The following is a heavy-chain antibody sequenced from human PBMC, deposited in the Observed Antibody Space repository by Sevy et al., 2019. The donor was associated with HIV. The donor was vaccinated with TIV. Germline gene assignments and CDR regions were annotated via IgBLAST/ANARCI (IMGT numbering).Heavy chain of an antibody. D-gene: IGHD5-18*01. CDR2: ISSSGSTI. J-gene: IGHJ3*02. V-gene: IGHV3-48*03. CDR3: ARGHTGGAFDI. CDR1: GFTFSSYE. Sequence: GGSLRLSCAASGFTFSSYEMNWVRQAPGKGLEWVSYISSSGSTIYYADSVKGRFTISRDNAKSSLYLQMNSLRAEDTAVYYCARGHTGGAFDIWGQGTMVTVSS.